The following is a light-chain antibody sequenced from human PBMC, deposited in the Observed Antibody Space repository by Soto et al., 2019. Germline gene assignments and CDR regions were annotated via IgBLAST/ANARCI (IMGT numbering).Light chain of an antibody. Sequence: QSALTQPASVSGSPGQSITISCTRTSSDVGGYNYVSWYQQHPGKAPKVMIYDVSNRPSGVSDRFSGSKSGNTASLTISGLQAEDEADYYCSSYTSSSTLVFGGGTKLTVL. V-gene: IGLV2-14*01. CDR3: SSYTSSSTLV. CDR2: DVS. CDR1: SSDVGGYNY. J-gene: IGLJ2*01.